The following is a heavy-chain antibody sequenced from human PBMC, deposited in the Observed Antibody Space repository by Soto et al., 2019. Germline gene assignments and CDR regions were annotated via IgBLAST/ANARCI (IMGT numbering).Heavy chain of an antibody. D-gene: IGHD1-26*01. CDR1: GLTFNRYW. CDR3: XXXXXXXGNCYTYYFDP. CDR2: INTDGSNT. V-gene: IGHV3-74*01. J-gene: IGHJ5*02. Sequence: DVQLVETGGGVVPPGGSLRLSCAASGLTFNRYWMHWVRHAPGKGLVWVSHINTDGSNTNYADSVKGRVTISRDNAKSTLFLQMNSLRDEDTAVYXXXXXXXXXGNCYTYYFDPWGQGIPV.